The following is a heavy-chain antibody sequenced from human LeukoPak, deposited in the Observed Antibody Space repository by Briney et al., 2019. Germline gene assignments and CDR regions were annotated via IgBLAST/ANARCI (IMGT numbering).Heavy chain of an antibody. Sequence: ASVKASCKISGYTFISYYIYWVRQAPGQGLECVGIINPSGGGTNYGQKFQGRVTMTSDMSTSTVYMELSSLRSEDTAVYYCARGAPPNYYDSSGYLDYWGQGTLVTVSS. CDR3: ARGAPPNYYDSSGYLDY. V-gene: IGHV1-46*01. J-gene: IGHJ4*02. CDR2: INPSGGGT. D-gene: IGHD3-22*01. CDR1: GYTFISYY.